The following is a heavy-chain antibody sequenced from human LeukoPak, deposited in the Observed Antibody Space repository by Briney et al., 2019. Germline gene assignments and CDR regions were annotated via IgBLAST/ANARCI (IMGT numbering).Heavy chain of an antibody. CDR1: GASISSGIYY. CDR2: IYYSGST. V-gene: IGHV4-31*03. Sequence: SETLSLTCTVSGASISSGIYYFSWVRQPPGKGLECIGYIYYSGSTYYNPSLKSRVTISVDTSKNQFSLKLSSVTAADTAVYYCARGDYGDYSFDYWGQGTLVTVSS. D-gene: IGHD4-17*01. CDR3: ARGDYGDYSFDY. J-gene: IGHJ4*02.